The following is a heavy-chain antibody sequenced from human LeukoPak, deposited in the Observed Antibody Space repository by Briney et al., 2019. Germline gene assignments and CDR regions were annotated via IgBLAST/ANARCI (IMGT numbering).Heavy chain of an antibody. D-gene: IGHD5-24*01. CDR1: GFTFSDYW. CDR2: IKEGGSNK. CDR3: ANLWEMGY. J-gene: IGHJ4*02. V-gene: IGHV3-7*01. Sequence: PGGSLRLSCAASGFTFSDYWMAWVRQAPGKGLEWVANIKEGGSNKYYVDSVKGRFTISRDNAKSSLYLQMNSLRAEDTAVYYCANLWEMGYWGQGTLVTVSS.